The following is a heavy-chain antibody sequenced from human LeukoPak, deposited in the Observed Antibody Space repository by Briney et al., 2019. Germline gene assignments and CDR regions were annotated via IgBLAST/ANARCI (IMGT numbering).Heavy chain of an antibody. D-gene: IGHD3-3*01. CDR1: GGSFSGYY. Sequence: SETLSLTCAVYGGSFSGYYWSWIRQPPGKGLEWIGEINHSGSTNYNPSLKSRVTISVDTSKNQFSLKLSSVTAADTAVYYRAGSYYDFWSGYWYWGQGTLVTVSS. CDR2: INHSGST. V-gene: IGHV4-34*01. J-gene: IGHJ4*02. CDR3: AGSYYDFWSGYWY.